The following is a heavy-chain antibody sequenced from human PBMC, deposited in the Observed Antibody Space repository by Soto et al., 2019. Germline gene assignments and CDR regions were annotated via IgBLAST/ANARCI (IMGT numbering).Heavy chain of an antibody. CDR3: ARDRGVIPYYFDY. J-gene: IGHJ4*02. D-gene: IGHD3-10*01. CDR1: GGSVSSGSYY. Sequence: SVTLSLTCTVSGGSVSSGSYYWSWIRQPPGKGLEWIGYIYYSGSTNYNPSLKSRVTISVDTSKNQFSLKLSSVTAADTAVYYCARDRGVIPYYFDYWGQGTLVTVSS. CDR2: IYYSGST. V-gene: IGHV4-61*01.